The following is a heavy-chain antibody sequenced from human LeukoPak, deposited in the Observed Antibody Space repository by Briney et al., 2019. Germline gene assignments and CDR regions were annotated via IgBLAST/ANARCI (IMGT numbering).Heavy chain of an antibody. V-gene: IGHV3-33*01. D-gene: IGHD5-18*01. Sequence: PGGPLRLSCAASGFPLISNGMHWVAQAPGKGLEGVAVIWYDGSNKYYADSVKGRFTISRDNSKNTLYLQMNSLRAEDTAVYYCARDSDTAMVTHFDYWGQGTLVTVSS. J-gene: IGHJ4*02. CDR3: ARDSDTAMVTHFDY. CDR2: IWYDGSNK. CDR1: GFPLISNG.